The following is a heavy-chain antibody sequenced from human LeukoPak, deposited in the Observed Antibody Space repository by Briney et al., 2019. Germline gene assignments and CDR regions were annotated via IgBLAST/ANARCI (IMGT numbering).Heavy chain of an antibody. J-gene: IGHJ4*02. CDR3: ARDGSYYDSSGYPRRFDY. CDR1: GGTFSSYA. Sequence: SVKVSCKASGGTFSSYAISWVRQAPGQGLEWMGGIIPIFGTANYAQKFQGRVTITADESTSTAYMELSSLRSEDAAVYYCARDGSYYDSSGYPRRFDYWGQGTLVTVSS. V-gene: IGHV1-69*13. D-gene: IGHD3-22*01. CDR2: IIPIFGTA.